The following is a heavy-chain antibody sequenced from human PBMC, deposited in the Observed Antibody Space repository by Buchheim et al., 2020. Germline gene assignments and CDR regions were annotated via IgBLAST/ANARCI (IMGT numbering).Heavy chain of an antibody. Sequence: QVQLQQWGAGLLKPSETLSLTCAVYGGSFSGYYWSWIRQPPGKGLEWIGEINHSGSTNYNPSLKSRVTIPVDTSKNPFSLKLSSVTAADTAVYYCARVGGYGDYQGYYGMDVWGQGTT. J-gene: IGHJ6*02. V-gene: IGHV4-34*01. CDR1: GGSFSGYY. CDR2: INHSGST. CDR3: ARVGGYGDYQGYYGMDV. D-gene: IGHD4-17*01.